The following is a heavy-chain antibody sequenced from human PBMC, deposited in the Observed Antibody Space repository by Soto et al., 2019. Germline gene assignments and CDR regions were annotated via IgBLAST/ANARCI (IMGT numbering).Heavy chain of an antibody. CDR1: GYTFIGYY. Sequence: ASVKVSCKASGYTFIGYYMHWVRQAPGQGLEWMGWINPNSGGTNYAQKFQGRVTMTRDTSISTAYMELSRLRSDDTAGYYCAEEGQNYYDSSGYYPWGQGTLVTVSS. D-gene: IGHD3-22*01. CDR3: AEEGQNYYDSSGYYP. V-gene: IGHV1-2*02. CDR2: INPNSGGT. J-gene: IGHJ5*02.